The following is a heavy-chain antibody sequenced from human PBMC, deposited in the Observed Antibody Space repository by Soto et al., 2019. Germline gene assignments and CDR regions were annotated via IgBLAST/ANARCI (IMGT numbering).Heavy chain of an antibody. J-gene: IGHJ4*02. D-gene: IGHD2-15*01. CDR2: ISYDGSNK. V-gene: IGHV3-30*18. CDR1: GFTFSSYG. CDR3: AKDFRYCSGGSCTGASYYFDY. Sequence: LRLSCAASGFTFSSYGMHWVRQAPGKGLEWVAVISYDGSNKYYADSVKGRFTISRDNSKNTLYLQMNSLRAEDTAVYYCAKDFRYCSGGSCTGASYYFDYWGQGTLVTVSS.